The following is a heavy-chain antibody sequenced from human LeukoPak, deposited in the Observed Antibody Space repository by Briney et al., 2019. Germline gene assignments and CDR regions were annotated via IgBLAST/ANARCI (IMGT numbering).Heavy chain of an antibody. CDR2: IRYDGSNK. V-gene: IGHV3-30*02. J-gene: IGHJ6*03. D-gene: IGHD5-18*01. CDR3: AKGLSPAMVYYYYMDV. Sequence: GGSLRLSCAASGFTFSSYGMHWVRQAPGKGLEWVAFIRYDGSNKYYADSVKGRFTISRDNSKNTLYLQMNSLRAEDTAVYYCAKGLSPAMVYYYYMDVWGKGTTVTISS. CDR1: GFTFSSYG.